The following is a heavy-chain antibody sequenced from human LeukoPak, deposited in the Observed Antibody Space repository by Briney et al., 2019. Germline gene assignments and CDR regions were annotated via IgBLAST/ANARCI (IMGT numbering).Heavy chain of an antibody. CDR1: GFTFSSYG. Sequence: TGGTLRLSCAASGFTFSSYGMSWVRQAPGKGLEWVSAISGSGGSTYYADSVKGRFTISRDNSKNTLYLQMNSLRAEDTAVYYCARRRGVTFGDFDYWGQGTLVTVSS. V-gene: IGHV3-23*01. CDR2: ISGSGGST. D-gene: IGHD3-10*01. CDR3: ARRRGVTFGDFDY. J-gene: IGHJ4*02.